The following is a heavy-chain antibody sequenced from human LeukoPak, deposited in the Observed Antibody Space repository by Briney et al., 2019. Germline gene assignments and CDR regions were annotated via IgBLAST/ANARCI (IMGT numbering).Heavy chain of an antibody. CDR2: ISAYNGNT. V-gene: IGHV1-18*01. J-gene: IGHJ4*02. Sequence: ASVKVSCKASGYTFTSYGISWVRQAPGQGLEWMGWISAYNGNTNYAQKLQGRVTMTTDASTSTAYMELRSLRSDDTAVYYCAREGLDYYDSSGYMYWGQGTLVTVSS. CDR1: GYTFTSYG. D-gene: IGHD3-22*01. CDR3: AREGLDYYDSSGYMY.